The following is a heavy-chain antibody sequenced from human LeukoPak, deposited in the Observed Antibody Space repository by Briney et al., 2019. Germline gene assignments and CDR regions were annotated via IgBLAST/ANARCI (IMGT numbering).Heavy chain of an antibody. Sequence: GGSLRLSCAASGFTFSSYSMNWVRQAPGKGLEWVSYISSSSSPIYYADSVKGRFTISRDNAKNSLYLQMNSLRAEDTAVYYCARRDDLTVVTYYFDYWGQGTLVTVSS. D-gene: IGHD4-23*01. CDR2: ISSSSSPI. CDR3: ARRDDLTVVTYYFDY. CDR1: GFTFSSYS. V-gene: IGHV3-48*04. J-gene: IGHJ4*02.